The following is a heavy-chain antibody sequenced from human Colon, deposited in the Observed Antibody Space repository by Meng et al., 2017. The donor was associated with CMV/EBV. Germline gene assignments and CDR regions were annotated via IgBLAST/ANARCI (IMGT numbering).Heavy chain of an antibody. CDR3: AGSTYSGGYYDY. CDR1: GGSISSYY. V-gene: IGHV4-59*01. Sequence: SETLSLTCTVSGGSISSYYWSWIRQLPGKGLEWIGYIYYSGSTNYNSSLKSRVTISVDTSTNQSSLKLSPVAAADTTVYYCAGSTYSGGYYDYWGQGTLVTVSS. D-gene: IGHD1-26*01. J-gene: IGHJ4*02. CDR2: IYYSGST.